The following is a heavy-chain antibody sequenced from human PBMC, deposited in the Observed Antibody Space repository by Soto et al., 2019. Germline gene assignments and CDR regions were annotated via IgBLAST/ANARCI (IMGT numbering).Heavy chain of an antibody. CDR2: ISSSSSYT. D-gene: IGHD6-13*01. Sequence: GGSLRLSCAASGFTFSDYYMSWIRQAPGKGLEWVSYISSSSSYTNYADSVKGRFTISRDNSKNTLYLQMNSLRAEDTAVYYCAKDQGSSWYEIDYWGQGTLVTVSS. V-gene: IGHV3-11*05. CDR3: AKDQGSSWYEIDY. J-gene: IGHJ4*02. CDR1: GFTFSDYY.